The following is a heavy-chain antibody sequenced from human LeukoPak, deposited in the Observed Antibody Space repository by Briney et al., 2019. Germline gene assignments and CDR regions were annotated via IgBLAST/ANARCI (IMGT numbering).Heavy chain of an antibody. CDR3: AADHGCSYGYDAFDI. Sequence: GTSVKVSCKASGFTFTSSAMQWVRQARGQRLEWIGWIVVGSGNTNYAQKFQERVTITRDMSTSTAYMELSSLRSEDTAVYYCAADHGCSYGYDAFDIWGQGTMVTVSS. CDR1: GFTFTSSA. CDR2: IVVGSGNT. V-gene: IGHV1-58*02. D-gene: IGHD5-18*01. J-gene: IGHJ3*02.